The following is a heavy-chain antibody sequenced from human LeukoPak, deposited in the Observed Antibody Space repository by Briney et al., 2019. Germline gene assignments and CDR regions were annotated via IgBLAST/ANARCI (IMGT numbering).Heavy chain of an antibody. J-gene: IGHJ5*02. CDR3: AKDRRTYGSGSYRPSAFDP. CDR2: ISWNSGSI. D-gene: IGHD3-10*01. Sequence: GRSLRLSCAASGFTFDDYAMHWVRHAPGKGLEWVSGISWNSGSIGYADSVKGRFTISRDNAKNSLYLQMNSLRAEDTALYYCAKDRRTYGSGSYRPSAFDPWGQGTLVTVSS. CDR1: GFTFDDYA. V-gene: IGHV3-9*01.